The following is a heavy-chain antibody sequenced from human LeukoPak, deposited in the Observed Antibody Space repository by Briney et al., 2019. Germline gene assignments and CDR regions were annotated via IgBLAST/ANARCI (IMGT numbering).Heavy chain of an antibody. CDR2: IIPIFGTA. Sequence: SVKVSCKASGGTFSSYAISWVRQAPGQGLEWMGRIIPIFGTANYAQKFQGRVAITTDESTSTAYMELSSLRSEDTAVYYCAGGRWLVDSARNYYYYYYMDVWGKGTTVTVSS. J-gene: IGHJ6*03. V-gene: IGHV1-69*05. CDR1: GGTFSSYA. CDR3: AGGRWLVDSARNYYYYYYMDV. D-gene: IGHD6-19*01.